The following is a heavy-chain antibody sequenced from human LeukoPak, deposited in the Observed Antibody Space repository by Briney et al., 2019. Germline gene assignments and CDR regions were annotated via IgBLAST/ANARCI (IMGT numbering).Heavy chain of an antibody. CDR2: IDGDGSST. Sequence: GGSLRLSCAASGFTFSGYLMQWVRQAPGKGLVWVSRIDGDGSSTNYADSVKGRFTISRDNAKNTLYLQMNSLRAEDTAVYYCARGYSGYFYYWGQGTLVTVSS. J-gene: IGHJ4*02. V-gene: IGHV3-74*01. D-gene: IGHD5-12*01. CDR3: ARGYSGYFYY. CDR1: GFTFSGYL.